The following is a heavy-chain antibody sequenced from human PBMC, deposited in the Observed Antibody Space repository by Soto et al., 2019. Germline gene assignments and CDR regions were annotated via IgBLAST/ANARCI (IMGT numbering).Heavy chain of an antibody. CDR1: GFTFGDYA. D-gene: IGHD5-18*01. CDR3: TRWPQAKAMVNPNDY. J-gene: IGHJ4*02. V-gene: IGHV3-49*04. Sequence: EVQLVESGGGLVQPGRSLRLSCTASGFTFGDYAMSWVRQAPGKGLEWGGFIRSKAYGGTTEYAASVKGRFTISRDDSKSIAYLQMNSLKTEDTAVYYCTRWPQAKAMVNPNDYWGQGTLVTVSS. CDR2: IRSKAYGGTT.